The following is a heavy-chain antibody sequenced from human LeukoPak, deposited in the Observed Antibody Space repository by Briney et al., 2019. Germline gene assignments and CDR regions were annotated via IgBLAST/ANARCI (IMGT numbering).Heavy chain of an antibody. V-gene: IGHV4-4*07. D-gene: IGHD1-26*01. J-gene: IGHJ5*02. Sequence: PLETLSLNCTVSGGFIISYYWTWIRQPAFKALKWIGRIYTSGSTNYNPSLKSRVTMSVDTSKNQFSLKLSSVTAADTAVYYCARDRYSGSYTPWGQGTLVTVSS. CDR2: IYTSGST. CDR3: ARDRYSGSYTP. CDR1: GGFIISYY.